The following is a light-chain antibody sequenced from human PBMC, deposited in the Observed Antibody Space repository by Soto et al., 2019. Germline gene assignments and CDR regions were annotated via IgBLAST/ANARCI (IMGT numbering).Light chain of an antibody. J-gene: IGKJ4*01. CDR2: KAS. CDR1: ESISSW. V-gene: IGKV1-5*03. Sequence: DIQMTQFPSTLSASVGDRVTITCRASESISSWLAWYQQKPGKAPKILIYKASTLQSGVPSRFTGSGSGTEFTLTISSLQPDGFATYYCQHYGVLPLTFGGGTKVEIK. CDR3: QHYGVLPLT.